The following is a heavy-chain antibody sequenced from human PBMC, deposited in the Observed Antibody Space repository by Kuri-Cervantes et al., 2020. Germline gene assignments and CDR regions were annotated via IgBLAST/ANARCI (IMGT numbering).Heavy chain of an antibody. CDR2: ISYDGSNK. CDR1: GFTFDDYA. J-gene: IGHJ4*02. Sequence: GGSLGLSCAASGFTFDDYAMHWVRQAPGKGLEWVAVISYDGSNKYYADSVKGRFTISRDNSKNTLYLQMNSLRAEDTAVYYCARDVYDSSGLFDYWGQGTLVTVSS. V-gene: IGHV3-30-3*01. CDR3: ARDVYDSSGLFDY. D-gene: IGHD3-22*01.